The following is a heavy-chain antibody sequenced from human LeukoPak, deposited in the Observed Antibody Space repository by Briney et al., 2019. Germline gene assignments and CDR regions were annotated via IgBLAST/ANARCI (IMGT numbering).Heavy chain of an antibody. J-gene: IGHJ5*02. CDR2: INWNGGST. V-gene: IGHV3-20*04. CDR3: ARGIAAAGIAP. CDR1: GFTVSSNY. D-gene: IGHD6-13*01. Sequence: GGSLRLSCAASGFTVSSNYMSWVRQAPGKGLEWVSGINWNGGSTGYADSVKGRFTISRDNAKNSLYLQMNSLRAEDTALYYCARGIAAAGIAPWGQGTLVTVSS.